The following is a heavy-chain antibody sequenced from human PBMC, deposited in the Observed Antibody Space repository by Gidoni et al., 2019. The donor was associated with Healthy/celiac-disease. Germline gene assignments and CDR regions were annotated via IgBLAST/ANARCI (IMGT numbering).Heavy chain of an antibody. CDR1: GDSVSSTSAA. J-gene: IGHJ4*02. D-gene: IGHD2-15*01. CDR3: AREGVVVVAATFDY. V-gene: IGHV6-1*01. Sequence: QVQLQQSGPGRVKPSQALSLTCAISGDSVSSTSAAWNWIRQSPSRGLKWLVRTSYRSKCYNDYAVSVKSRITINTDTSKNQFSLQLNSVTPEDTAVYYCAREGVVVVAATFDYWGQGTLVTVSS. CDR2: TSYRSKCYN.